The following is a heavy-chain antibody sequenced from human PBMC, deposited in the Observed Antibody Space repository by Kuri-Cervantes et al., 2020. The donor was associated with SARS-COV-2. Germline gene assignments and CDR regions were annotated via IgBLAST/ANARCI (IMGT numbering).Heavy chain of an antibody. CDR3: ARGRVGYCSGGSCYLTFDY. V-gene: IGHV3-48*02. J-gene: IGHJ4*02. CDR2: ISSSSSTI. D-gene: IGHD2-15*01. CDR1: GFTFSSYS. Sequence: ETLSLTCAASGFTFSSYSMNWVRQAPGKGLEWVSYISSSSSTIYYADSVKGRFTISRDNAKNSLYLQMNSLRDEDTAVYYCARGRVGYCSGGSCYLTFDYWGQGTLVTVSS.